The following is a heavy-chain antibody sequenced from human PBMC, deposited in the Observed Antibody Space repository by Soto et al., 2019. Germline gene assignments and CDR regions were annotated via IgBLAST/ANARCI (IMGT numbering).Heavy chain of an antibody. CDR2: IYYSGST. V-gene: IGHV4-59*01. J-gene: IGHJ5*02. CDR3: ARRWGTSFDP. CDR1: GGSISSYY. Sequence: PSETLSLTCTVSGGSISSYYWSWIRQSPGKGLEWIGYIYYSGSTNYNPSLKSRVTISVDTSKNQFSLKLSSVTAADTAVYYCARRWGTSFDPWGQGTLVTVSS. D-gene: IGHD7-27*01.